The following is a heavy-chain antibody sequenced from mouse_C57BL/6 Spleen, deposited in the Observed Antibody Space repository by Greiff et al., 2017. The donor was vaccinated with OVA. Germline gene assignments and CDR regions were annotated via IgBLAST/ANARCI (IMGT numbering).Heavy chain of an antibody. CDR2: ISSGGDYI. CDR1: GFTFSSYA. D-gene: IGHD1-1*01. Sequence: DVKLVESGEGLVKPGGSLKLSCAASGFTFSSYAMSWVRQTPEKRLEWVAYISSGGDYIYYADTVKGRFTISRDNARNTLYLQMSSLKSEDTAMYYCTRDPTVVATRAFAYWGQGTLVTVSA. CDR3: TRDPTVVATRAFAY. V-gene: IGHV5-9-1*02. J-gene: IGHJ3*01.